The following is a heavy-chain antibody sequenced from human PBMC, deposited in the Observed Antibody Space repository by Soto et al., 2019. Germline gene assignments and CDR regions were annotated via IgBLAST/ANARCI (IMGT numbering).Heavy chain of an antibody. D-gene: IGHD6-13*01. CDR3: AKAIAAAGRGRYFDF. V-gene: IGHV3-23*01. J-gene: IGHJ4*02. Sequence: SVKGRFAISRDNSRNTLYLQMNSLRAEDTAVYYCAKAIAAAGRGRYFDFWGQGTLVSVSS.